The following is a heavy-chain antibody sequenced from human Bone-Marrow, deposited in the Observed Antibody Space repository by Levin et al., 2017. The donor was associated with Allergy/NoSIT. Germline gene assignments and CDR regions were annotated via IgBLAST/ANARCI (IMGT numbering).Heavy chain of an antibody. V-gene: IGHV2-5*02. CDR2: IYWDDDK. CDR3: AHLPGPTYYYDSSGYYLYDY. Sequence: SGPTLVKPTQTLTLTCTFSGFSLSTSGVGVGWIRQPPGKALEWLALIYWDDDKRYSPSLKSRLTITKDTSKNQVVLTMTNMDPVDTATYYCAHLPGPTYYYDSSGYYLYDYWGQGTLVTVSS. D-gene: IGHD3-22*01. CDR1: GFSLSTSGVG. J-gene: IGHJ4*02.